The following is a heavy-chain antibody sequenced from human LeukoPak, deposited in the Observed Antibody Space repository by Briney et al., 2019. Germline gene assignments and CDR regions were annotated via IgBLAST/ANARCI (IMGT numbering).Heavy chain of an antibody. D-gene: IGHD3-9*01. V-gene: IGHV4-4*02. J-gene: IGHJ3*02. Sequence: SGTLSLTCAVSGGSISGSNWWSWARQPPGKGLEWIGEIYHSGSTNYDPSLKSRVTISVDKSKTQFSLTLSSVTAADTSVYYRARDRALYSDIFTGYYTRDAFDIWGQETMVTVSS. CDR3: ARDRALYSDIFTGYYTRDAFDI. CDR2: IYHSGST. CDR1: GGSISGSNW.